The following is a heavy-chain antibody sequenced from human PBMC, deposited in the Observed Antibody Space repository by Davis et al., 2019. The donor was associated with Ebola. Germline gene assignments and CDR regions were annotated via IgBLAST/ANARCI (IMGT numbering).Heavy chain of an antibody. V-gene: IGHV4-30-2*01. Sequence: SETLSLTCAVSGGSISSGGYSWSWIRQPPGKGLEWIGYIYHSGSTYYNPSLKSRVTISVDRSKNQFSLKLSSVTAADTAVYYCARGPIAAAGLYNWFDPWGQGTLVTVSS. CDR3: ARGPIAAAGLYNWFDP. CDR1: GGSISSGGYS. D-gene: IGHD6-13*01. CDR2: IYHSGST. J-gene: IGHJ5*02.